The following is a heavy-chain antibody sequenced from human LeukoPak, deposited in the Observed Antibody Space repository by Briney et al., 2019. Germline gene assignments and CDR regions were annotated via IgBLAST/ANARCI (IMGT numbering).Heavy chain of an antibody. CDR1: GYSFPSYW. J-gene: IGHJ6*03. D-gene: IGHD6-19*01. V-gene: IGHV5-51*01. CDR2: IYPGDSDT. Sequence: GESLKISCKGSGYSFPSYWIGWVRQMPGKGLEWMGIIYPGDSDTRYSPSFQGQVTISADKSISTAYLQWSSLKASDTAMYYCARLYGSHLPRYYYYYYMDVWGKGTTVTVSS. CDR3: ARLYGSHLPRYYYYYYMDV.